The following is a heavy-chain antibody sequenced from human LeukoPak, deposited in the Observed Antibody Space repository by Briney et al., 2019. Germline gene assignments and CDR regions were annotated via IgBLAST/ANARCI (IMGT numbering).Heavy chain of an antibody. CDR2: ISSSSSYI. J-gene: IGHJ4*02. V-gene: IGHV3-21*01. CDR3: VRVGGYSSRGFDY. D-gene: IGHD6-13*01. CDR1: GFTFSSYS. Sequence: GGSLRLSCAASGFTFSSYSMNWVRQAPGKGLEWVSSISSSSSYIYYADSVKGRFTISRDNAKNSLYLQMNSLRAEDTAVYYCVRVGGYSSRGFDYWGQGTLVTVSS.